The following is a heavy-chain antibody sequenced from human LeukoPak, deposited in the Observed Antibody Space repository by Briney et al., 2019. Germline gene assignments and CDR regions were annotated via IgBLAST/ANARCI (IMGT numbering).Heavy chain of an antibody. V-gene: IGHV1-2*06. CDR3: ARAHCSSTTCLDAFDI. CDR1: GYTFTGYY. CDR2: INPNSGGT. Sequence: ASVKVSCKASGYTFTGYYLHWVRQAPGQGLEWMGRINPNSGGTNYAQKFQGRVTMTGDTSISTAYMELSRQRSDDTAVYFCARAHCSSTTCLDAFDIWGQGTMVTVSS. D-gene: IGHD2-2*01. J-gene: IGHJ3*02.